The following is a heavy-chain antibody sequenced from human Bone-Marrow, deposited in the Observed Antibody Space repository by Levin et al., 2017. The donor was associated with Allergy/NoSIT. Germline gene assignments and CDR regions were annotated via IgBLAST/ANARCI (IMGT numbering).Heavy chain of an antibody. CDR1: GYAFTGYY. CDR2: INPNSGGT. J-gene: IGHJ6*02. Sequence: ASVKVSCKASGYAFTGYYMHWVRQAPGQGLEWMGRINPNSGGTNYAQKFQGRVTMTRDTSISTAYMELSRLRSDDTAVYYCARGPINFGSGPPGDGMDVWGQGTTVTVSS. V-gene: IGHV1-2*06. D-gene: IGHD3-3*01. CDR3: ARGPINFGSGPPGDGMDV.